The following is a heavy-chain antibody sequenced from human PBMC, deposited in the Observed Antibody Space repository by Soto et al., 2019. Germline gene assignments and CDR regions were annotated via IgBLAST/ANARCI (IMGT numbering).Heavy chain of an antibody. CDR2: MNPNTGNT. D-gene: IGHD2-2*01. Sequence: GASVKVSCKASGSTFTIYDINWVRQATGQGLEWMGWMNPNTGNTGYAQKVQGRVTITRNSSICTAYMELSRRRSEDTAVYYCARSYPYYYGMDVWGQGTTVTVSS. J-gene: IGHJ6*02. CDR1: GSTFTIYD. V-gene: IGHV1-8*01. CDR3: ARSYPYYYGMDV.